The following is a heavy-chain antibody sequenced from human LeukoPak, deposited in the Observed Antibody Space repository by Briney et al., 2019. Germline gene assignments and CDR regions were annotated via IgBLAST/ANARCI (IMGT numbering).Heavy chain of an antibody. CDR1: GGTFSSYA. CDR2: IIPIFGTA. V-gene: IGHV1-69*05. CDR3: ARAYIRVGYCSSTSCSSLDAFDI. J-gene: IGHJ3*02. D-gene: IGHD2-2*01. Sequence: ASVKVSCKASGGTFSSYAISWVRQAPGQGLEWMGGIIPIFGTANYAQKFQGRVTITTGESTSTAYMELSSLRSEDTAVYYCARAYIRVGYCSSTSCSSLDAFDIWGQGTMVTVSS.